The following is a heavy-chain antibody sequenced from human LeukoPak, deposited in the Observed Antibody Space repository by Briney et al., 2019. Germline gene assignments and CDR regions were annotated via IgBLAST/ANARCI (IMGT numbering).Heavy chain of an antibody. V-gene: IGHV1-8*01. CDR3: ARGVPYDFWSGYYKGLVDY. D-gene: IGHD3-3*01. Sequence: ASVKVSCKASGYTFTSYDINWVRQATGQGLEWMGWMNPNSGNTGYAQKFQGRVTMTRNTSISTAYMELSSLRSEDTAVYYCARGVPYDFWSGYYKGLVDYWGQGPLVTVSS. CDR1: GYTFTSYD. J-gene: IGHJ4*02. CDR2: MNPNSGNT.